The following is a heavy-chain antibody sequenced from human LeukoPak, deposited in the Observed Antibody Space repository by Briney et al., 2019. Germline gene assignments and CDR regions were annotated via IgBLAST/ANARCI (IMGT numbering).Heavy chain of an antibody. Sequence: ASVKISCKASGYTFTSYYMHWVRQAPGQGLEWMGIINPSGGSTSYAQKFQGRVTMTRDTSTSTVYMELSSLRSEDTAVYYCASVRSGYWYYFDYWGQGTLVTVSS. V-gene: IGHV1-46*01. D-gene: IGHD3-22*01. CDR3: ASVRSGYWYYFDY. J-gene: IGHJ4*02. CDR2: INPSGGST. CDR1: GYTFTSYY.